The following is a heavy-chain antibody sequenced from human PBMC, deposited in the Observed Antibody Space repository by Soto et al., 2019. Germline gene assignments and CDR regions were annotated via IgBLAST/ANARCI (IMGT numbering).Heavy chain of an antibody. Sequence: DVQLLESGGDLVQPGGSLRLSCAASGFIFSNYAMSWVRQAPRKVLEWVSLIRGSGGPTNYADSVKGRFTVSRDNSKNILLLQMNSLRAEDTAVYYCVKDFRVGYDWTHDWGQGTLVTVSS. J-gene: IGHJ4*02. CDR2: IRGSGGPT. CDR1: GFIFSNYA. V-gene: IGHV3-23*01. D-gene: IGHD5-12*01. CDR3: VKDFRVGYDWTHD.